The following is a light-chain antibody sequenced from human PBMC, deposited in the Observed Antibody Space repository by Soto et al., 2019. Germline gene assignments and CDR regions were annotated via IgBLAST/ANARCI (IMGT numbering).Light chain of an antibody. V-gene: IGKV3-20*01. CDR1: QGVSSY. CDR3: HQYGASPWT. Sequence: EIVLTQSPATLSLSPGERATLSCRASQGVSSYLAWYQQKPGQAPRLLIYGVSTRATGTPDRFSASGSATEFTLNINRLEPEDFAVYYCHQYGASPWTFGQGTKVDIK. J-gene: IGKJ1*01. CDR2: GVS.